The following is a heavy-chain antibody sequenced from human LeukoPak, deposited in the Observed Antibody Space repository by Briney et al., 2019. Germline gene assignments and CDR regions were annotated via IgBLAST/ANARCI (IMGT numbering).Heavy chain of an antibody. V-gene: IGHV3-30*03. Sequence: GGSLRLSCAASGFTFSSYGLHWVRQAPGKGLEWVAIISYDGNNKYYADSVKGRFIISRDNSKNTLYLQMNSLRAEDTAVYYCARSGGYYYYGMDVWGQGTTVTVSS. J-gene: IGHJ6*02. CDR2: ISYDGNNK. CDR3: ARSGGYYYYGMDV. D-gene: IGHD1-14*01. CDR1: GFTFSSYG.